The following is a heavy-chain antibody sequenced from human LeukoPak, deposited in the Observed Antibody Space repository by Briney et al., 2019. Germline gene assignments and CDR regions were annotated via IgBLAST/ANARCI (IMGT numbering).Heavy chain of an antibody. V-gene: IGHV1-18*01. CDR1: GYTFTNYG. CDR2: ISTYNGNT. Sequence: GASVKVSCKASGYTFTNYGISWVRQAPGQGLEWMGWISTYNGNTNYAQKLQGRVTITADESTSTAYMELSSLRSEDTAVYYCARVSSSSAFDFDYWGQGTLVTVSS. J-gene: IGHJ4*02. D-gene: IGHD6-6*01. CDR3: ARVSSSSAFDFDY.